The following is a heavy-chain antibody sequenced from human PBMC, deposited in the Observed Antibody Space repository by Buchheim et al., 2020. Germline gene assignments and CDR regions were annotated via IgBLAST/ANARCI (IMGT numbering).Heavy chain of an antibody. CDR3: AILHESAGNYYFDY. Sequence: QVQLVESGGGVVQPGRSLRLSCAASGFTFSSYGMHWVRQAPGKGLEWVAVISYDGSNKYYADSVKGRFTISRDNSKNTLYLQMHSLRAEDTAVYYCAILHESAGNYYFDYWGQGTL. V-gene: IGHV3-30*03. D-gene: IGHD4-23*01. CDR2: ISYDGSNK. CDR1: GFTFSSYG. J-gene: IGHJ4*02.